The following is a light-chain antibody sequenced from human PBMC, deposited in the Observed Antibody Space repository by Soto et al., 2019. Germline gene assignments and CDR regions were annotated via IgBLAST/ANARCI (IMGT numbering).Light chain of an antibody. CDR1: SSDVGSYNL. CDR3: CSYAGSYVV. Sequence: QSALTQPASVSGSPGQSITISCTGTSSDVGSYNLVSWYQQHPGKAPKLMIYEGSKRPSGVSNRFSGSKSGNTASLTISGLQAEDEADYYCCSYAGSYVVFGGGTKVTVL. V-gene: IGLV2-23*01. J-gene: IGLJ2*01. CDR2: EGS.